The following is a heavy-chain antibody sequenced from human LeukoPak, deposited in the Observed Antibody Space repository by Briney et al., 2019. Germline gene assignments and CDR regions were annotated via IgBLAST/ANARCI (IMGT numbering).Heavy chain of an antibody. CDR2: ISYDGSNK. V-gene: IGHV3-30*18. CDR3: AKGPSVGATDR. D-gene: IGHD1-26*01. Sequence: GGSLRLSCAASGFTFSSYGMHWVRQAPGKGLEGVAVISYDGSNKYYAGSVKGRFTISRDNSKNTLYLQMNSLRAEDTAVYYCAKGPSVGATDRWGQGTLVTVSS. J-gene: IGHJ5*02. CDR1: GFTFSSYG.